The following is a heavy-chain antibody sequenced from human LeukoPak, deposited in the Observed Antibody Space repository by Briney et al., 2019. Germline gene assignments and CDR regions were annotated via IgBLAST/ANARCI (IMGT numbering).Heavy chain of an antibody. CDR1: GGSISSSSYY. Sequence: PSETLSLTCTVSGGSISSSSYYWGWIRQPPGKGLEWIGSIYHSGSTYYNPSLKSRVTISVDRSKNQFSLKLSSVTAADTAVYYCARDAHDSSGPGPDAFDIWGQGTMVTVSS. J-gene: IGHJ3*02. D-gene: IGHD3-22*01. V-gene: IGHV4-39*07. CDR2: IYHSGST. CDR3: ARDAHDSSGPGPDAFDI.